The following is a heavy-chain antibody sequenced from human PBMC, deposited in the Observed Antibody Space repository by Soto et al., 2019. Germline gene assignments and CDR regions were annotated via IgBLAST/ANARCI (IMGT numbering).Heavy chain of an antibody. J-gene: IGHJ4*02. CDR1: GGTFRSCA. CDR2: IIPIFGTA. D-gene: IGHD3-10*01. V-gene: IGHV1-69*12. Sequence: QGQLVQSGAEVKKPGSSEKVSCKASGGTFRSCAISWVRQAPGQGLEWMGGIIPIFGTANYAQKFQGRVTITADESTSTAYMELSSLRSEDTAVYYCAMYYYGRDYWGQGTLVTVSS. CDR3: AMYYYGRDY.